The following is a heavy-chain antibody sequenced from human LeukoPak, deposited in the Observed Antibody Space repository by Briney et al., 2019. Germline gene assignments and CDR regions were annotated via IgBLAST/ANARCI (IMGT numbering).Heavy chain of an antibody. CDR1: GFTFSSYG. V-gene: IGHV3-33*06. D-gene: IGHD3-3*01. CDR3: AKIPYYDFWSGYYTFDY. CDR2: IWYDGSNK. Sequence: QPGGSLRLSCAASGFTFSSYGMHWVRQAPGKGLEWVAVIWYDGSNKYYADSVKGRFTISRDNSKNTLYLQMNSLRAEDTAVYYCAKIPYYDFWSGYYTFDYWGQGTLVTVSS. J-gene: IGHJ4*02.